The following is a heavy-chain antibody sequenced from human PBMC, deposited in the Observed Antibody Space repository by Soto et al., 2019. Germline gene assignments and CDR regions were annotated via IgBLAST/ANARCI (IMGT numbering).Heavy chain of an antibody. Sequence: QVQLQQWGAGLLKPSETLSLTCAVYGGSFSGYYWSWIRQPPGKGLEWIGEINHSGSTNYNPSLKSRVTIPVTTSPDQFSLKLSPVPAADTAVYYRAGGQRGYSSSYYYYYMDVCGKGSTVTVS. J-gene: IGHJ6*03. CDR3: AGGQRGYSSSYYYYYMDV. CDR2: INHSGST. CDR1: GGSFSGYY. V-gene: IGHV4-34*01. D-gene: IGHD6-13*01.